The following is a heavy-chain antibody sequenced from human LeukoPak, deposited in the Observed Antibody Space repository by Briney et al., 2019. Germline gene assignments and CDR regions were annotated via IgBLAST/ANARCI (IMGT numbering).Heavy chain of an antibody. J-gene: IGHJ4*02. CDR1: GGTFSSYA. V-gene: IGHV1-69*04. Sequence: SVKVSCKASGGTFSSYAISWVRQAPGQGLEWMGRIIPILGIANYAQKFQGRVTITADKSTSTAYMELSSLRSEDTAVYYCARSFPFYSSSWYIYDYWGQGTLVTVSS. D-gene: IGHD6-13*01. CDR3: ARSFPFYSSSWYIYDY. CDR2: IIPILGIA.